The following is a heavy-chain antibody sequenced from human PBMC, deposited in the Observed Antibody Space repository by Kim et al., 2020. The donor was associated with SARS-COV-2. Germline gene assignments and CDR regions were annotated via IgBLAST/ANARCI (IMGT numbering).Heavy chain of an antibody. J-gene: IGHJ6*02. Sequence: SVKVSCKASGGTFSSYAISWVRQAPGQGLEWMGRIIPILGIANYAQKFQGRVTITADKSTSTAYMELSSLRSEDTAVYYCARTPKQWLVHHYYYYGMDVWGQGTTVTVSS. CDR3: ARTPKQWLVHHYYYYGMDV. CDR2: IIPILGIA. V-gene: IGHV1-69*04. D-gene: IGHD6-19*01. CDR1: GGTFSSYA.